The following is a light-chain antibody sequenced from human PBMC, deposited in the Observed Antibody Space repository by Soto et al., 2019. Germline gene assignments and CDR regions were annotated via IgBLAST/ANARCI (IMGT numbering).Light chain of an antibody. V-gene: IGKV1-39*01. CDR1: QRVSSY. Sequence: DIQMTQSPSSLSASIGDTVTITCRAGQRVSSYLNWYQQTAGKAPKLLIYSASRLRSGVPSRVSGSGSGTKFTLTIASLQPDDFATYYCQQYETFSGTFGPGTKVDIK. J-gene: IGKJ1*01. CDR2: SAS. CDR3: QQYETFSGT.